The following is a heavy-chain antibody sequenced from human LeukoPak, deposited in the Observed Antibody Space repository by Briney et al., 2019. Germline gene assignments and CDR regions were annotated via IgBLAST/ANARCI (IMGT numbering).Heavy chain of an antibody. D-gene: IGHD6-19*01. CDR2: MSYSGNT. CDR3: ARDRVSGWPQLDY. V-gene: IGHV4-39*07. CDR1: GDSITGSSYH. J-gene: IGHJ4*02. Sequence: KTSETLSLTCTVFGDSITGSSYHWGWIRQPPGKGLEWVGSMSYSGNTYHNPSLKSRVTISLDTSKNQFSLKLTSVTAADTAVYYCARDRVSGWPQLDYWGQGTLVTVSS.